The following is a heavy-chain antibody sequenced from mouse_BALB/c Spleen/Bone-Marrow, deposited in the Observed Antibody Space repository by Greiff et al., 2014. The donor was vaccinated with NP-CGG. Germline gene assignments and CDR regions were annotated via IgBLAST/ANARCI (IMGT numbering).Heavy chain of an antibody. J-gene: IGHJ4*01. CDR2: IGSGSSTI. CDR3: TRSGTLGAMDY. D-gene: IGHD3-3*01. CDR1: GFTFSSFG. Sequence: EVHLVESGGGLVQPGGSRKLSCAASGFTFSSFGMHWVRQAPEKGLEWVAYIGSGSSTIYYADTMKGRFTISRDNPKNTLFLQMTSLRSEDTAMYYCTRSGTLGAMDYWGQGTSVTVSS. V-gene: IGHV5-17*02.